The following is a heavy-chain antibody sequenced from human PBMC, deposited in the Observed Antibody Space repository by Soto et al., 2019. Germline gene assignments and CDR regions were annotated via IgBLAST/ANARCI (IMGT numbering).Heavy chain of an antibody. D-gene: IGHD2-21*02. V-gene: IGHV1-69*13. CDR3: ARVPDCGGDCYFSYFDL. CDR1: GGTFSSYA. CDR2: IIPIFGTA. Sequence: SVKVSCKASGGTFSSYAISWVRQAPGQGLEWMGGIIPIFGTANYAQKFQGRVTITADESTSTAYMELSSLRSEDTAVYYCARVPDCGGDCYFSYFDLWGRGTLVTVSS. J-gene: IGHJ2*01.